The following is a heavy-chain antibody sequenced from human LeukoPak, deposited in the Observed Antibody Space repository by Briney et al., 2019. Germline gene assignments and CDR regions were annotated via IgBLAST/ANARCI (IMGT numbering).Heavy chain of an antibody. CDR2: INHSGST. CDR1: GGSFSGSY. Sequence: PSETLSLTCAVYGGSFSGSYWTWIRQPPGKGLEWIGEINHSGSTNYNPSLKSRVTISLDTSKNQFSLRLSSVTAADTAVYYCARVMTTVTPFKTYSYGMDVWGQGTTVTVSS. V-gene: IGHV4-34*01. CDR3: ARVMTTVTPFKTYSYGMDV. D-gene: IGHD4-17*01. J-gene: IGHJ6*02.